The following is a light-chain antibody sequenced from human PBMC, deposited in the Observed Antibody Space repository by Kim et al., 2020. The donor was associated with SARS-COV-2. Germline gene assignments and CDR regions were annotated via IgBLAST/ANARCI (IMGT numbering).Light chain of an antibody. Sequence: PGERGTLSCRASQSGSSSYLTWYQQKPGQAPRLLIYGASTRATSIPARFSGSGSGTDFTLTISSLQPEDFAVYYCQQDYNLPPLTFGGGTKVDIK. V-gene: IGKV3D-7*01. CDR1: QSGSSSY. CDR3: QQDYNLPPLT. J-gene: IGKJ4*01. CDR2: GAS.